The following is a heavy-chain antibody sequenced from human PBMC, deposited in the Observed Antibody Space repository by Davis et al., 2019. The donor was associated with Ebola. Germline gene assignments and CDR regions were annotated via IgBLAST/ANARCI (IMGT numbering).Heavy chain of an antibody. CDR1: GGSISSYY. D-gene: IGHD2-15*01. CDR2: IYYSGST. J-gene: IGHJ5*02. Sequence: MPGGSLRLSCTVSGGSISSYYWSWIRQPPGKGLEWIGYIYYSGSTYYNPSLKSRVTISVDTSKNQFSLKLSSVTAADTAVYYCARGGWLGNWFDPWGQGTLVTVSS. CDR3: ARGGWLGNWFDP. V-gene: IGHV4-59*12.